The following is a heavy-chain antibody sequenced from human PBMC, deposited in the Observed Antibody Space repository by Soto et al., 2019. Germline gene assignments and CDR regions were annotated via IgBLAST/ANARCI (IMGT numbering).Heavy chain of an antibody. J-gene: IGHJ4*02. CDR1: GYTFTGYA. D-gene: IGHD6-19*01. V-gene: IGHV1-2*02. CDR2: IKPNTGAT. Sequence: QVQLVQSGAEVKKPGASVKVSCKASGYTFTGYAIHWVRQVPGHGLEWVGWIKPNTGATETAQTFQGRVTMSRDTSTSTAYMEVSSLRSDDTAVYFCARDRTFYTRGWHMCHFDYWGQGTLVTFSS. CDR3: ARDRTFYTRGWHMCHFDY.